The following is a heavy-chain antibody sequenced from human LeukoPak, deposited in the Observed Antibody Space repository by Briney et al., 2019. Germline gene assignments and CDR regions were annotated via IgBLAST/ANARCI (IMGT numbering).Heavy chain of an antibody. CDR3: AKASWVSNVDAVL. D-gene: IGHD3-16*01. V-gene: IGHV3-23*01. CDR1: GFTFSDFL. Sequence: GGSLRLSCAASGFTFSDFLMHWFRQAPGRGLEWVSSLRGDGETFYADSVKGRFTLSRDHSRNTVFLQLNNLRVEDTAIYYCAKASWVSNVDAVLWGQGTVVTVSS. J-gene: IGHJ4*02. CDR2: LRGDGET.